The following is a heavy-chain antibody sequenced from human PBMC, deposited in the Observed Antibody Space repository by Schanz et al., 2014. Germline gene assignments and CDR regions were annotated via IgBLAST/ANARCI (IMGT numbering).Heavy chain of an antibody. CDR1: GFTFSSYA. CDR3: AEARRKSNCSSGRCVHYPYYGMDV. D-gene: IGHD2-15*01. CDR2: ISASGGST. V-gene: IGHV3-23*01. J-gene: IGHJ6*02. Sequence: EGQLLESGGGLIQPGGSLRLSCAASGFTFSSYAMSWVRQAPGKGLEWVSTISASGGSTYYADSVKGRLTISRDNTKNILYRQRNSLRAEDTTVYSCAEARRKSNCSSGRCVHYPYYGMDVWGHGTTVTVSS.